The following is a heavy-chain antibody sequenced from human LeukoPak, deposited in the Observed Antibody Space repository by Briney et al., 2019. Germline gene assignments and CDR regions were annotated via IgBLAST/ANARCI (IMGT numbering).Heavy chain of an antibody. CDR2: ISPGDSDT. J-gene: IGHJ4*02. CDR1: GYIFISHW. Sequence: GESLKISCKGSGYIFISHWIGWVRHIPGKSLEWMGTISPGDSDTRYSPSFQGQATISADKFISTAYLQWSSLKASDTAMYYCAGRGAGLDYWGQGTLVTVSS. V-gene: IGHV5-51*01. D-gene: IGHD6-19*01. CDR3: AGRGAGLDY.